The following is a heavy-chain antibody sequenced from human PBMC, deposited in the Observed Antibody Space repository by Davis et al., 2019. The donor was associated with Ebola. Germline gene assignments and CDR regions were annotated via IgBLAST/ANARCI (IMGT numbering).Heavy chain of an antibody. V-gene: IGHV4-61*01. CDR2: IYYSGST. CDR3: ARDFVVVRRFDP. J-gene: IGHJ5*02. D-gene: IGHD2-21*01. CDR1: GGSVSSGTYY. Sequence: SETLSLTCTVSGGSVSSGTYYWSWIRQPPGKGLEWIGHIYYSGSTNYNPSLKSRVTIAVDTSKNQFSLKLSSVTAADTAVYYCARDFVVVRRFDPWGQGTLVTVSS.